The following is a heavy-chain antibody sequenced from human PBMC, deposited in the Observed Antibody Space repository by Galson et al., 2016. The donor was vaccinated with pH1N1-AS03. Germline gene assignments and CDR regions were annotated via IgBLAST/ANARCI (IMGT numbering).Heavy chain of an antibody. CDR1: GYTFSNFG. Sequence: SVKVSCKASGYTFSNFGMSWVRQAPGQGLEWMGWISPQNDNTQYAQRLEVRVTMTTDTATTTAYMELWSLTYDDTAVYYCARAAPFDPWGQGTLVTVSS. J-gene: IGHJ5*02. V-gene: IGHV1-18*04. CDR2: ISPQNDNT. CDR3: ARAAPFDP. D-gene: IGHD2-15*01.